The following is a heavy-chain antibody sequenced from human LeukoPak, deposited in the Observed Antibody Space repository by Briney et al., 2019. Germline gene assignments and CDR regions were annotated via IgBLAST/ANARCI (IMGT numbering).Heavy chain of an antibody. V-gene: IGHV4-39*01. CDR1: AGSISSSSYY. J-gene: IGHJ6*02. D-gene: IGHD3-22*01. CDR3: ARHASDSSGFYNYYGMDV. CDR2: MYYSGST. Sequence: SETLSLTCTVSAGSISSSSYYWAWIRQPPGKGLEWIGSMYYSGSTNYNPSLKSRVTISADTSKNQFFLKVSSVTAADTAVYYCARHASDSSGFYNYYGMDVWGQRTTVTVSS.